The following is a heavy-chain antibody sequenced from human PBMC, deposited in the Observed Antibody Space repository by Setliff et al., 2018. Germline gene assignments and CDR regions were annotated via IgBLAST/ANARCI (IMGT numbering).Heavy chain of an antibody. CDR3: ARSGDYIWGSYRPYCFDH. Sequence: SETLSLTCIVSGGSISSSSYYWGWIRQPPGKGLEWIGSIDYSGTIYYNPSLKSRVTISVDTSKNQVSLKLSSVTAADTAVYYCARSGDYIWGSYRPYCFDHWGQGTLVTVSS. D-gene: IGHD3-16*02. V-gene: IGHV4-39*07. CDR2: IDYSGTI. J-gene: IGHJ4*02. CDR1: GGSISSSSYY.